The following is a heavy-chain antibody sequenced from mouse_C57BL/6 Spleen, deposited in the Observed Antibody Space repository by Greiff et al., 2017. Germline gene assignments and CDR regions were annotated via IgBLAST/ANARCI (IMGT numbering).Heavy chain of an antibody. D-gene: IGHD3-3*01. CDR1: GYSFTGYY. J-gene: IGHJ3*01. V-gene: IGHV1-42*01. Sequence: VQLQQSGPELVKPGASVKISCKASGYSFTGYYMNWVKQSPEKSLEWIGEINPSTGGTTYNQKFKAKATLTVDKSSSTAYMQLKSLTSEDSAVYYCARRAWADWGQGTLVTVSA. CDR2: INPSTGGT. CDR3: ARRAWAD.